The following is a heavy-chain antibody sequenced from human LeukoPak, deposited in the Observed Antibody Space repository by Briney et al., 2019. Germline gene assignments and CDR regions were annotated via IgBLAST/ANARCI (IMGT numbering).Heavy chain of an antibody. J-gene: IGHJ4*02. CDR2: ISGSGGST. CDR3: AKEARNWNYVLWRGSYFDY. V-gene: IGHV3-23*01. Sequence: PGGSLRLSCAASGFTFNTYAMSWVRQAPGKGLEWVSAISGSGGSTYYADSVKGRFTISRDNSKNTLYLQMNSLRAEDTAVYYCAKEARNWNYVLWRGSYFDYWGQGTLVTVSS. D-gene: IGHD1-7*01. CDR1: GFTFNTYA.